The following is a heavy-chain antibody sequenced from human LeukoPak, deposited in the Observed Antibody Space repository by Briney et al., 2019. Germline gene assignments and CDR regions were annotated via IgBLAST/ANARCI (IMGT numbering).Heavy chain of an antibody. Sequence: GGSLRLSCAASGFTFDDYAMHWGRQGPRQGLEGGSLISGDGRDAYYGDFVKGRVTISRDNINNFLYLQMNNLRTEDTALYYCAKDRVLAYQHTADSFDMCGQGTVVTVSS. V-gene: IGHV3-43*02. D-gene: IGHD6-13*01. CDR3: AKDRVLAYQHTADSFDM. CDR1: GFTFDDYA. CDR2: ISGDGRDA. J-gene: IGHJ3*02.